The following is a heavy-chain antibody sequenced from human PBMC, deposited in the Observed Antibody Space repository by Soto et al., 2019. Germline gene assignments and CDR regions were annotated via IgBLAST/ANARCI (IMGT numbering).Heavy chain of an antibody. D-gene: IGHD6-6*01. J-gene: IGHJ4*02. CDR3: ARTSKFEY. CDR2: IYFTGST. V-gene: IGHV4-59*12. Sequence: TLSLTCTVSGGSISSYYWSWIRQPPGKGLEWIGYIYFTGSTNYNPSLKSRVTISVDTSKNQFSLKLSSVTAADTAVYYCARTSKFEYWGQGTLVTVSS. CDR1: GGSISSYY.